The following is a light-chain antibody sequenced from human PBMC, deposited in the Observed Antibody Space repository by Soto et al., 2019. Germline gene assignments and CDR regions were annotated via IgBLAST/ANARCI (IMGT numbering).Light chain of an antibody. CDR3: QQYKNGWT. V-gene: IGKV3-15*01. Sequence: EIVMTQSPATLSVSPGERATLSCRASQSLGGSLAWYQQKPGQAPRLLIYGASTRVTGIPARFSGSGSGTEFTLTISSLQSEDFAVYYCQQYKNGWTFGQGTKV. CDR2: GAS. CDR1: QSLGGS. J-gene: IGKJ1*01.